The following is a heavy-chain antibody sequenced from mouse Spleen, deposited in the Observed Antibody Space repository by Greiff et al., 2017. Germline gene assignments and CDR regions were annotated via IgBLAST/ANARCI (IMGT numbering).Heavy chain of an antibody. V-gene: IGHV5-12-1*01. CDR2: ISSGGGST. J-gene: IGHJ2*01. CDR3: ARGADYGNDFDY. CDR1: GFTFSSYY. D-gene: IGHD2-1*01. Sequence: EVQRVESGGGLVKLGGSLKLSCAASGFTFSSYYMSWVRQTPEKRLEWVATISSGGGSTYYPDSVKGRFTISRDNAKNTLYLQMSSLNSEDTAVYYCARGADYGNDFDYWGQGTTLTVSS.